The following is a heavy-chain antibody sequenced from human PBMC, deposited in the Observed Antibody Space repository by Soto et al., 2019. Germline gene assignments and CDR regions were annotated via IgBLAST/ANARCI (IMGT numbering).Heavy chain of an antibody. CDR1: GFSLSTSGVG. Sequence: KESGPTLVKPPQTLTLTCTFSGFSLSTSGVGVGWIRQPPGKALEWLALIYWDDDKRYSPSLKSRHTITKDTSKNQVVLTMTNMDPVDTATYYCAHRGYYDSSGYYYLYFQHWGQGTLVTVSS. CDR3: AHRGYYDSSGYYYLYFQH. V-gene: IGHV2-5*02. D-gene: IGHD3-22*01. J-gene: IGHJ1*01. CDR2: IYWDDDK.